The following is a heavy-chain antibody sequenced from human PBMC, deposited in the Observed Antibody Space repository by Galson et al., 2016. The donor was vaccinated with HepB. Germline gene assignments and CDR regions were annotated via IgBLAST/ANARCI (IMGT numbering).Heavy chain of an antibody. CDR1: GYRFSDYR. CDR2: INPNSGYT. CDR3: ARDYLGTDFWELDN. J-gene: IGHJ4*02. Sequence: SVKVSCKASGYRFSDYRIHWVRQAPGRGLHWMGWINPNSGYTHYAPKFQGRVTMTRDIAIDTAYMELNRLTSDDTAVYSCARDYLGTDFWELDNWGQGTLVTVSS. V-gene: IGHV1-2*02. D-gene: IGHD3/OR15-3a*01.